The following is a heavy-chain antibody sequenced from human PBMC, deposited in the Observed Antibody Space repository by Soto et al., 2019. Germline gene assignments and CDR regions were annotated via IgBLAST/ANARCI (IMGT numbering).Heavy chain of an antibody. CDR1: GGSISSGRYY. Sequence: QLQLQESGPGLVKPSETLSLTCTVSGGSISSGRYYWGWIRQPPGKGLEWIGSIYYSGSTYSNPCLKSRVTIFVDTSKNQSSLRLSSVTAADTAVYYCARHSDCSGGSCYSEYFAVGNWFDPWGQGTLVTVSS. J-gene: IGHJ5*02. CDR3: ARHSDCSGGSCYSEYFAVGNWFDP. CDR2: IYYSGST. D-gene: IGHD2-15*01. V-gene: IGHV4-39*01.